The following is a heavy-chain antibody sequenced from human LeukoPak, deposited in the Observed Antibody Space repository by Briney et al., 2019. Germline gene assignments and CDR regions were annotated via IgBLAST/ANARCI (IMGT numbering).Heavy chain of an antibody. CDR1: GFTFSSYE. D-gene: IGHD6-19*01. CDR2: ISSSGSTI. J-gene: IGHJ4*02. CDR3: ARDRVSSGWYYFDY. V-gene: IGHV3-48*03. Sequence: PGGSLRLSCAASGFTFSSYEMNWVRQAPGKGLEWVSYISSSGSTIYYADSVKGRFTISRDNAKNSLYLQMNSLRAEDTAVYYCARDRVSSGWYYFDYWGQGTLVTISS.